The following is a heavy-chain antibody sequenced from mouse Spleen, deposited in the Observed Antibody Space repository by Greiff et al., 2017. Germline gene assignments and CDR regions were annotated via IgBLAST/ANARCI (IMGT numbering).Heavy chain of an antibody. V-gene: IGHV5-4*01. J-gene: IGHJ1*03. CDR3: ARDGYYYGSDWYFDV. CDR2: ISDGGSYT. Sequence: EVMLVESGGGLVKPGGSLKLSCAASGFTFSSYAMSWVRQTPEKRLEWVATISDGGSYTYYPDNVKGRFTISRDNAKNNLYLQMSHLKSEDTAMYYCARDGYYYGSDWYFDVWGTGTTVTVSS. D-gene: IGHD1-1*01. CDR1: GFTFSSYA.